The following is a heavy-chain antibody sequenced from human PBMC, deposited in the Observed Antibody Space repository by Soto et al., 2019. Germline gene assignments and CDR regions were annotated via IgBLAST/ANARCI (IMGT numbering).Heavy chain of an antibody. V-gene: IGHV1-69*12. D-gene: IGHD3-22*01. CDR1: GGTFSSYA. Sequence: QVQLVQSGAEVKKPGSSVKVSCKASGGTFSSYAISWVRQAPGQGLEWMGGIIPILGTANYAQKFQGRVTITADEARXXAXMAXSSLRSEDTAVYYCARVPSSYDSSGYYSFGWYFDLWGRGTLVTVSS. CDR2: IIPILGTA. J-gene: IGHJ2*01. CDR3: ARVPSSYDSSGYYSFGWYFDL.